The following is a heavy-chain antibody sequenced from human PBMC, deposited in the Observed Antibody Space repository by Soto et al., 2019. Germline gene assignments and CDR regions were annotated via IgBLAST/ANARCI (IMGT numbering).Heavy chain of an antibody. D-gene: IGHD3-22*01. CDR2: IKQDGSEK. CDR1: GFTFSSYW. CDR3: AREVDSSGYVGYYYGMDV. V-gene: IGHV3-7*01. Sequence: PGRSLRLSCAASGFTFSSYWMSWVRQAPGKGLEWVANIKQDGSEKYYVDSVKGRFTISRDNAKNSLYLQMNSLRAEDTAVYYCAREVDSSGYVGYYYGMDVWGQGTTVTVS. J-gene: IGHJ6*02.